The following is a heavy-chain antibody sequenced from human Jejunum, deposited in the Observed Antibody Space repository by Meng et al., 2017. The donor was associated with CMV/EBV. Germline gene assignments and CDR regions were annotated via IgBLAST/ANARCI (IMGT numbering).Heavy chain of an antibody. V-gene: IGHV3-23*01. CDR3: ARGLGLGAVMPNYDAFDL. D-gene: IGHD6-19*01. CDR1: TLRAYA. CDR2: MRGSGANT. Sequence: TLRAYAMSGVRQAPGKGPEWVAAMRGSGANTYYAGSVTGRFTISRDNSHNTLYLQMHSLRAEDTAVYFCARGLGLGAVMPNYDAFDLWGQGTVVTVSS. J-gene: IGHJ3*01.